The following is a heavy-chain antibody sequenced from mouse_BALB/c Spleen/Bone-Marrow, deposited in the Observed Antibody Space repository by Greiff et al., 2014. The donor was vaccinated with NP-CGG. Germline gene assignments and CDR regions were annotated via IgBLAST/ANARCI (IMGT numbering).Heavy chain of an antibody. J-gene: IGHJ2*01. CDR1: GFTFSDYY. D-gene: IGHD1-1*02. CDR2: ISDGGTYS. V-gene: IGHV5-4*02. CDR3: ARDMGDY. Sequence: DVMLVESGGGLMKPGGSLKLSCAASGFTFSDYYMYWVRQTPEKRLEWVATISDGGTYSYYADSVKGRFTISRDNAKSNLYLLMNSLKSEDTAMYYCARDMGDYWGQGTTLTVSS.